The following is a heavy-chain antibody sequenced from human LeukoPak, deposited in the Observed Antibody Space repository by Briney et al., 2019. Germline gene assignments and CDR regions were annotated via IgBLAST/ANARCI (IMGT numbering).Heavy chain of an antibody. Sequence: GGSLRLSCAASGFTFSTYWMHWVRQAPGKGLVWVSRIDNDEKTTTYADSVKGRFTISRDNAKNTLYLQMNTLGAEDTAVYYCAKSPYGLGSYAIAGDYWGQGTLVTVSS. CDR2: IDNDEKTT. J-gene: IGHJ4*02. V-gene: IGHV3-74*01. CDR3: AKSPYGLGSYAIAGDY. D-gene: IGHD3-10*01. CDR1: GFTFSTYW.